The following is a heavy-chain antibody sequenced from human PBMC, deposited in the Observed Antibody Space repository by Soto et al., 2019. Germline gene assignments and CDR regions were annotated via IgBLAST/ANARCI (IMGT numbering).Heavy chain of an antibody. CDR3: ARHSNEYRKSLDY. D-gene: IGHD1-1*01. J-gene: IGHJ4*02. V-gene: IGHV4-59*08. Sequence: QLQLQESGPGLMKPSETLSLTCTVSAGSISGYYWSWIRQPPGKGLEWIAYIHYSGSSNSNPSLKSRVTISVDTSRNQFSLKLTSVTAADTAVYYCARHSNEYRKSLDYWGQGTLVTVSS. CDR2: IHYSGSS. CDR1: AGSISGYY.